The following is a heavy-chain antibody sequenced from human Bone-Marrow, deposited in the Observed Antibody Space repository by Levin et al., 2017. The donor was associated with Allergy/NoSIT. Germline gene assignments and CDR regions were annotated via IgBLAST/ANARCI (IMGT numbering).Heavy chain of an antibody. CDR2: IYPRDSDT. D-gene: IGHD3-16*01. CDR3: VRRYCFADTCRGDY. CDR1: GYSFSIYW. Sequence: PGGSLRLSCEASGYSFSIYWIGWVRQMPGKGLEWMGIIYPRDSDTHYSPSFQGQVTISADKSTNTAFLQWSSLRASDTAMYYCVRRYCFADTCRGDYWGQGTLVTVSS. V-gene: IGHV5-51*01. J-gene: IGHJ4*02.